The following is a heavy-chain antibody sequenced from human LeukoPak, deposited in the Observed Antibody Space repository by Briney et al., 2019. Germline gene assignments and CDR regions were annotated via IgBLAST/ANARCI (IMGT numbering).Heavy chain of an antibody. J-gene: IGHJ4*02. Sequence: GGSLRLFCAASGVTFSSYAMSWVRQAPGKGLEWVSAISGSGGSTYYADSVKGRFTISRDNSKNTLYLRMNSLRAEVTAVYYCPKGGQQLVPYYFDYWGQGTLVTVSS. D-gene: IGHD6-13*01. CDR3: PKGGQQLVPYYFDY. CDR1: GVTFSSYA. CDR2: ISGSGGST. V-gene: IGHV3-23*01.